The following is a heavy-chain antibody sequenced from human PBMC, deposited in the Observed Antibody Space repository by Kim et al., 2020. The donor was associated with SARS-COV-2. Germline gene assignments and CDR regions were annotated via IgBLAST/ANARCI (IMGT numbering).Heavy chain of an antibody. CDR3: ARETSYYYDSSGYNRHNWFDP. Sequence: SETLSLTCTVSGGSISSYYWSWIRQPPGKGLEWIGYIYYSGSTNYNPSLKSRVTISVDTSKNQFSLKLSSVTAADTAVYYCARETSYYYDSSGYNRHNWFDPWGQGTLVTVSS. CDR1: GGSISSYY. CDR2: IYYSGST. D-gene: IGHD3-22*01. V-gene: IGHV4-59*01. J-gene: IGHJ5*02.